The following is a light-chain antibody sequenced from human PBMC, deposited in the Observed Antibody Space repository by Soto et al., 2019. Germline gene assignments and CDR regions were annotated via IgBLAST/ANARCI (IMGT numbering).Light chain of an antibody. Sequence: ETGMTQSPSTLSVSPGDRVTLSCRASQFVRSNSAWYQQKPGQAPRLLIYGASLRATGIPARFSGSGYGTEFTLTISSLQSEDFAVYYCNQYNTWPLTFGGGTKV. V-gene: IGKV3-15*01. J-gene: IGKJ4*01. CDR2: GAS. CDR1: QFVRSN. CDR3: NQYNTWPLT.